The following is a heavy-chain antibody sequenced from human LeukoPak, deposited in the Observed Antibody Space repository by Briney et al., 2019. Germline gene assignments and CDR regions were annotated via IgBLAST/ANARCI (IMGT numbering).Heavy chain of an antibody. CDR3: AKGRVARGFNEPFDI. J-gene: IGHJ3*02. V-gene: IGHV3-30*02. CDR1: GFTFNFFG. Sequence: GGSLRLSCAASGFTFNFFGMHWVRQAPGKGLEWVAFTRYDGSYKRYIDSVNGRFTISRDNSKNTLYLQMNSLRVEDTAVYSCAKGRVARGFNEPFDIWGQATMVTVSS. D-gene: IGHD3-3*01. CDR2: TRYDGSYK.